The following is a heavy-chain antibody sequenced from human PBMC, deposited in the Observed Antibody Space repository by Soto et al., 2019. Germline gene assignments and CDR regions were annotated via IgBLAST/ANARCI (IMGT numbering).Heavy chain of an antibody. CDR2: IYYSGST. J-gene: IGHJ4*02. CDR1: GGSISSYY. Sequence: SETLSLTCTVSGGSISSYYWSWIRQPPGKGLEWIGYIYYSGSTNYNPSLKSRVTISVDTSKNQFSLKLSSVTAADTAVYYCARHYDILTGYYIPYYFDNWGQGTLVTVSS. D-gene: IGHD3-9*01. CDR3: ARHYDILTGYYIPYYFDN. V-gene: IGHV4-59*08.